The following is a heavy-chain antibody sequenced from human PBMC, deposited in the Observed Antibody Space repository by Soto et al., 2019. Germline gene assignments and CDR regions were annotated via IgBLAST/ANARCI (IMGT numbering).Heavy chain of an antibody. CDR3: ARGIAAAGGGDYFDY. V-gene: IGHV1-18*01. CDR2: ISAYNGNT. J-gene: IGHJ4*02. D-gene: IGHD6-13*01. Sequence: ASVKVSCKASGYTLTSYGISCVRQAPGQGLEWMGWISAYNGNTNYAQKLQGRVTMTTDTSTSTAYMELRSLGSDGTAVYYCARGIAAAGGGDYFDYWGQGTLVTVSS. CDR1: GYTLTSYG.